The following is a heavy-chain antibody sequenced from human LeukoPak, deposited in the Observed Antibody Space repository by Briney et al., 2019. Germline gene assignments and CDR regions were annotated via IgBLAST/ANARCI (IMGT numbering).Heavy chain of an antibody. CDR1: GYTFTSYG. J-gene: IGHJ4*02. V-gene: IGHV1-18*01. Sequence: ASVKVSCKASGYTFTSYGFSWVRQAPGQGLDWMGWISPYNGHTNYAQNLQGRVTMTTDTSTSTAYMELRSLTSGDTAVYYCAGDGLGSRSSGYWGQGTLVTVSS. CDR3: AGDGLGSRSSGY. D-gene: IGHD3/OR15-3a*01. CDR2: ISPYNGHT.